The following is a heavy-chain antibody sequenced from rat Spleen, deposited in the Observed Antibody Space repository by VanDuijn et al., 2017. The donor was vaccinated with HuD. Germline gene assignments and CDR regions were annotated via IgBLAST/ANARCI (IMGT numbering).Heavy chain of an antibody. Sequence: EVQLVESGGGLVQPGRSLKLSCAASGFTFSNYAMAWVRQAPTKGLEWVATISYDGTSTYFRDSGKGRFTISRDNAKTTLYLQMDSLRSEDTATYYCARPLFTIATISPLDYWGQGVMVTVSS. CDR1: GFTFSNYA. CDR3: ARPLFTIATISPLDY. D-gene: IGHD1-2*01. CDR2: ISYDGTST. J-gene: IGHJ2*01. V-gene: IGHV5-29*01.